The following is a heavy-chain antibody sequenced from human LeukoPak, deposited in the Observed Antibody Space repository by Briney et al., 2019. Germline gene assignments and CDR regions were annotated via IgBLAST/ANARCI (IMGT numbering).Heavy chain of an antibody. Sequence: GASVKVSCKASGYTFTSYAMNWVRQAPGQGLEWMGIIKSSGSNTIYAQKFQGRVTMTRDTSTYTVYMELSNLKSEDTAVYYCAREYPGTAPDYWGQGTLVTVSS. CDR2: IKSSGSNT. V-gene: IGHV1-46*01. J-gene: IGHJ4*02. CDR1: GYTFTSYA. CDR3: AREYPGTAPDY.